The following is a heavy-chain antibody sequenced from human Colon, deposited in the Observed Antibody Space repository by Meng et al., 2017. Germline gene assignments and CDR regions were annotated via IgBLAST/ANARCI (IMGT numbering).Heavy chain of an antibody. D-gene: IGHD3-9*01. J-gene: IGHJ4*02. CDR1: GSTLSSDA. CDR3: TSPIY. V-gene: IGHV1-3*01. CDR2: INAGNGNT. Sequence: VQLVQAGAEVNKSGASVMVSCTASGSTLSSDAINGVGQAPGQRIEWMGWINAGNGNTKYSHKFQGRVTITRDTSASTAYMEESSLTSEDTADYYCTSPIYWGQGTLVTVSS.